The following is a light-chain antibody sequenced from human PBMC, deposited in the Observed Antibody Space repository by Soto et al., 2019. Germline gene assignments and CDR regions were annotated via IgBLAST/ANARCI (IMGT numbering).Light chain of an antibody. Sequence: QSVLTQPASVSGSAGQSITISCTGTSSDVGGYDYVSWYQQHPGKAPKLMIYEVSNRPSGVFNRFSGSKSGNTASLTISGLQAEDEADYYCSSYTSSSTSPYVFGTGTKVTVL. CDR1: SSDVGGYDY. CDR3: SSYTSSSTSPYV. CDR2: EVS. V-gene: IGLV2-14*01. J-gene: IGLJ1*01.